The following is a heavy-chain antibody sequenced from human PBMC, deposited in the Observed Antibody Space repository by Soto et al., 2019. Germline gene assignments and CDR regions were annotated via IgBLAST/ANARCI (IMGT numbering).Heavy chain of an antibody. CDR1: GYTFTGYY. V-gene: IGHV1-2*02. Sequence: ASVKVSCKASGYTFTGYYMHWVRQAPGQGLEWMGWINPNSGGTNYAQKFQGRVTMTRDTSISTAYMELSRLRSDDTAVYYCARDPPETNDAFDIWGQGTMVTVS. CDR2: INPNSGGT. J-gene: IGHJ3*02. CDR3: ARDPPETNDAFDI.